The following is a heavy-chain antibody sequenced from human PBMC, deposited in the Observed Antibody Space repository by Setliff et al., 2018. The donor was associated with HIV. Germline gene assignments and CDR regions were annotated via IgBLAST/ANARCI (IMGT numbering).Heavy chain of an antibody. V-gene: IGHV4-38-2*01. CDR1: SYSISSGYY. CDR2: IYHSGRT. CDR3: ARHSPSDY. Sequence: SETLSLTCAVSSYSISSGYYWGWIRQPPGKGLEWIGNIYHSGRTNYNPSLKSRVTISVDTSKNQFSLKLSSVTAADTAVYYCARHSPSDYWGQGTLVTVSS. J-gene: IGHJ4*02.